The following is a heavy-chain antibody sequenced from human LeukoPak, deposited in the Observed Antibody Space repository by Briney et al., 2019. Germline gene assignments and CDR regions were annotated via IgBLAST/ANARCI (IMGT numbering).Heavy chain of an antibody. J-gene: IGHJ3*02. Sequence: SQTLSLTCTVSGGSISSGGYYWSWIRQHPGKCLEWIGYIYYSGSTYYNPSLKSRVTISVDTSKNQFSLKLSSVTAADTAVYYCARRPTIAVAGENAFDIWGQGTMVTVSS. D-gene: IGHD6-19*01. CDR2: IYYSGST. CDR1: GGSISSGGYY. V-gene: IGHV4-31*03. CDR3: ARRPTIAVAGENAFDI.